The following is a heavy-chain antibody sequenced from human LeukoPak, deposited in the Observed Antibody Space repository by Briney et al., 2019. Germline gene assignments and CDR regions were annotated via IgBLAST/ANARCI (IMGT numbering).Heavy chain of an antibody. CDR3: AKDRSSGWATYYFDY. V-gene: IGHV3-23*01. D-gene: IGHD6-19*01. J-gene: IGHJ4*02. CDR1: GFTFSSYA. Sequence: GGSLRLSCAASGFTFSSYAMSWVRQAPGKGLEWVSAISGSGGSTYYADFVKGRFTISRDNSKNTLFLQMNSLRAEDTAVYYCAKDRSSGWATYYFDYWGQGTLVTVSS. CDR2: ISGSGGST.